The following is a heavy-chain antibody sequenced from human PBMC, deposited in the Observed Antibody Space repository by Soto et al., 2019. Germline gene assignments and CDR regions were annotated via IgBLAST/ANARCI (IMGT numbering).Heavy chain of an antibody. J-gene: IGHJ4*02. CDR3: ARLAGGAISYIGQRLNEFYY. D-gene: IGHD3-10*01. Sequence: PSETQSLTCTVSGDSISSYYLSWIRQPPKKGLEWIGYIYYSGSTNYNPSLKSRVTIFIDTPKNQFSLKLSSVTAADTAVYYCARLAGGAISYIGQRLNEFYYWAQGTLVTVSA. CDR2: IYYSGST. CDR1: GDSISSYY. V-gene: IGHV4-59*01.